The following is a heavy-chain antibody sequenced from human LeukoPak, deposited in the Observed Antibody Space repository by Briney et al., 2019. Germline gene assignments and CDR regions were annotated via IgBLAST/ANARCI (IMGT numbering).Heavy chain of an antibody. D-gene: IGHD3-22*01. CDR1: GFTFSINA. J-gene: IGHJ4*02. V-gene: IGHV3-30-3*01. CDR2: ISYDGTKQ. Sequence: PGRSLRLSCEGSGFTFSINAMHWVRQAPGKGLGWLAVISYDGTKQYFADSVKGRFTISRDNVKNSLYLEMNSLRVEDSAVYYYARDHYFDISGYLDYWGQGTPVTVSS. CDR3: ARDHYFDISGYLDY.